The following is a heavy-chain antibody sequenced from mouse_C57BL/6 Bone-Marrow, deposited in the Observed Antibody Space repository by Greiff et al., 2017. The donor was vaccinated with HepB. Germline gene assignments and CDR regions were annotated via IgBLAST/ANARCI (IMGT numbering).Heavy chain of an antibody. V-gene: IGHV1-81*01. Sequence: VKLQESGAELARPGASVKLSCKASGYTFTSYGISWVKQRTGQGLEWIGEIYPRSGNTYYNEKFKGKATLTADKSSSTAYMELRSLTSEDSAVYFCARSPITTVVAPFAYWGQGTLVTVSA. J-gene: IGHJ3*01. CDR1: GYTFTSYG. D-gene: IGHD1-1*01. CDR3: ARSPITTVVAPFAY. CDR2: IYPRSGNT.